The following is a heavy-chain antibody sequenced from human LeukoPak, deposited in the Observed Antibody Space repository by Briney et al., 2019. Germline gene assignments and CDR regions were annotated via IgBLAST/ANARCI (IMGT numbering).Heavy chain of an antibody. D-gene: IGHD3-22*01. CDR2: VSNDGRNK. J-gene: IGHJ4*02. CDR3: ARERGSMIVDY. CDR1: GFTFTDYY. Sequence: AGGSLRLSCAASGFTFTDYYLSFIRQTPGKGLEWVAVVSNDGRNKYYADSVKGRFTISRDNSKNTLYLQMNSLRAEDTAVYYCARERGSMIVDYWGQGTLVTVSS. V-gene: IGHV3-30*01.